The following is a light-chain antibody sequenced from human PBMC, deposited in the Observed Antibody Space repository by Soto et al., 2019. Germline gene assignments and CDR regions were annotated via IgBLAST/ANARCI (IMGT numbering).Light chain of an antibody. CDR1: QSVSNNY. CDR2: DVS. Sequence: EIVLTQSPGTLSLSPGERATLSCRASQSVSNNYLAWYQQKPGQAPRLIIYDVSTRATGIPDRFSGSGSGTDFTLTISRLEPEDFAVYYCQQYGSSGTFGQGTKVDIK. V-gene: IGKV3-20*01. J-gene: IGKJ1*01. CDR3: QQYGSSGT.